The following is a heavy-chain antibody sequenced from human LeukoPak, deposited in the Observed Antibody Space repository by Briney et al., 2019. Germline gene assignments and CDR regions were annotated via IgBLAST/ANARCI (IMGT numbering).Heavy chain of an antibody. CDR3: ATDWAGTYYFDY. D-gene: IGHD6-19*01. V-gene: IGHV1-24*01. CDR1: GYTLTELS. CDR2: FDPEDGET. Sequence: ASVKVSCKVSGYTLTELSMHWVRQAPGKGLEWMGGFDPEDGETIYAQKFQGRVTMTKDTSTDTAYMELSSLRSEDTAVYYCATDWAGTYYFDYWGQGTLVTVSS. J-gene: IGHJ4*02.